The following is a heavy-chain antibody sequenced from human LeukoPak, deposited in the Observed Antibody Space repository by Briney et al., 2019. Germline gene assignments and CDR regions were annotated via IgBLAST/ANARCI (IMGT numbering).Heavy chain of an antibody. V-gene: IGHV4-39*01. CDR3: ARLKKERFGELFSRLTSTPRYYFDY. Sequence: GSLRLSCAASGFTVSSNYMSWVRQPPGKGLEWVGSIYYSGSTYYNPSLNSRVTISVATSKNQFSLKLSSVTAADTAVYYCARLKKERFGELFSRLTSTPRYYFDYWGQGTLVTVSS. CDR1: GFTVSSNY. D-gene: IGHD3-10*01. J-gene: IGHJ4*02. CDR2: IYYSGST.